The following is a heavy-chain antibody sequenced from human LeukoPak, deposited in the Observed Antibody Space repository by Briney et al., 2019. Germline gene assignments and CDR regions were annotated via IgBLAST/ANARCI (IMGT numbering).Heavy chain of an antibody. D-gene: IGHD3-3*01. V-gene: IGHV4-34*01. J-gene: IGHJ4*02. CDR2: INHSGST. CDR3: ARESRSRDFWSGYSPFDY. CDR1: GGSFSGYY. Sequence: SETLSLTCAVYGGSFSGYYWSWIRQPPGKGLEWIGEINHSGSTNYNPSLKSRVTISVDTSKNQFSLKLSSVTAADTAVYYCARESRSRDFWSGYSPFDYWGQGTLVTVSS.